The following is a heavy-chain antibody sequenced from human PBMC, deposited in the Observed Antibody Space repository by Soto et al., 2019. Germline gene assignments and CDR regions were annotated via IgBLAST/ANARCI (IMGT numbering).Heavy chain of an antibody. CDR3: ARFLTGYERTIVELDY. CDR2: IRDSATNT. J-gene: IGHJ4*02. Sequence: EVQLLESGGGLVQPGGSLKVSCAASGFTFSNYALSWVRQAPGKGLEWVAAIRDSATNTYYADSVKGRFTISRDNSENTLFLQMNSLRAEDTAIYYCARFLTGYERTIVELDYWGQGTLVTVSS. V-gene: IGHV3-23*01. D-gene: IGHD3-9*01. CDR1: GFTFSNYA.